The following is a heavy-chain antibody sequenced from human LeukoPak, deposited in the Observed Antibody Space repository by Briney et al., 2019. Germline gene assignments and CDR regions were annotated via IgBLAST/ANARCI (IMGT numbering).Heavy chain of an antibody. J-gene: IGHJ6*03. D-gene: IGHD1-14*01. CDR3: ARVRFARSPGGYYYYYMDV. CDR1: GGSISSYY. CDR2: IYYSGST. V-gene: IGHV4-59*01. Sequence: SETLSLTCTVSGGSISSYYWSWIRQPPGKGLEWIGYIYYSGSTNYNPSLKSRVTISVDTSKNQFPLKLSTVTAADTAVYYFARVRFARSPGGYYYYYMDVWGKGTTVTVSS.